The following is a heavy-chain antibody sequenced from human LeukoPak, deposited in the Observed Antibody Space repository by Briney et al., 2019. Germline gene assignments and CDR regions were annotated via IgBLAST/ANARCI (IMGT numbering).Heavy chain of an antibody. CDR1: GFTFSSYS. Sequence: GGSLRLSCTASGFTFSSYSLNWVRQAPGKGLEWVSSVSTGSNYIYYADSVKGRFTISRDNSKNTLYLQMNSLRAEDTAVYYCAREGVFGVVSYFDYWGQGTLVTVSS. CDR2: VSTGSNYI. D-gene: IGHD3-3*01. CDR3: AREGVFGVVSYFDY. V-gene: IGHV3-21*01. J-gene: IGHJ4*02.